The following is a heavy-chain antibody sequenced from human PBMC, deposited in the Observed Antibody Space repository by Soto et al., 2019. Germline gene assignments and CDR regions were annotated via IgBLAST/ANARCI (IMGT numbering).Heavy chain of an antibody. V-gene: IGHV1-3*01. CDR1: GYTFTSYV. CDR2: INVGNENT. CDR3: AISRSSGFFYVIFDF. D-gene: IGHD6-19*01. Sequence: ASVKVSCKASGYTFTSYVMHWVRQAPGQRPEWMGWINVGNENTKYSQKFQGRVTITRDTSASTAYMELGNLRSEDTAVYYCAISRSSGFFYVIFDFWGQRSLVLVSS. J-gene: IGHJ4*02.